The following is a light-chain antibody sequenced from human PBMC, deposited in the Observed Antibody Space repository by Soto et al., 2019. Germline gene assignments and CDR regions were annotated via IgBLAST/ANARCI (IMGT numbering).Light chain of an antibody. J-gene: IGLJ2*01. Sequence: QSALTRPPSASGSPGQSVTISCTGTSSDVGGYNYVSWYQQHPGKAPKLMIYEVSKRPSGVPDRFSGSKSGNTASLTVSGLQAEDEADYYCSSYAGRNNLVFGGGTKLTVL. CDR1: SSDVGGYNY. CDR3: SSYAGRNNLV. CDR2: EVS. V-gene: IGLV2-8*01.